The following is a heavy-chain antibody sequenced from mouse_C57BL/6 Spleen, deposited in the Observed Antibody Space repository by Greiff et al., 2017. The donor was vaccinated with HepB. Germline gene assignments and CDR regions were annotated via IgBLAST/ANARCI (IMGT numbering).Heavy chain of an antibody. V-gene: IGHV5-17*01. CDR3: ARPRYYGSSYGAY. Sequence: EVQRVESGGGLVKPGGSLKLSCAASGFTFSDYGMHWVRQAPEKGLEWVAYISSGSSTIYYADTVKGRFTISRDNAKNTLFLQMTSLRSEDTAMYYCARPRYYGSSYGAYWGQGTLVTVSA. CDR2: ISSGSSTI. CDR1: GFTFSDYG. D-gene: IGHD1-1*01. J-gene: IGHJ3*01.